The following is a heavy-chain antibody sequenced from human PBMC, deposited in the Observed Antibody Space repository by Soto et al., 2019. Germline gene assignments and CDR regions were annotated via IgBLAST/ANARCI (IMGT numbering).Heavy chain of an antibody. CDR3: ARTGGNHLPPGE. J-gene: IGHJ4*02. V-gene: IGHV4-38-2*01. D-gene: IGHD2-15*01. CDR2: IYYTGST. Sequence: SLPCSVSGFSLGSGFYWCWIRQTPGQGLEWIGNIYYTGSTIYNPSLRSRVTLSVGTSKNQFSLTLTSVTAADTAIYYCARTGGNHLPPGEWGQGTLVTV. CDR1: GFSLGSGFY.